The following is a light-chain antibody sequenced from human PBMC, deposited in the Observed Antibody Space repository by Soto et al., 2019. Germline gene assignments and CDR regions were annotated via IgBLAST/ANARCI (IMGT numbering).Light chain of an antibody. CDR3: QQYNSWPRT. CDR1: QSVSSN. Sequence: EMVMTQSPDTLSVSPGETATLSCRASQSVSSNLAWYQQKPGQAPRLLIYGASTRATGIPARFSGSGSGTEFTLTISSLQSEDFAVYYCQQYNSWPRTFGLGTKVDIK. J-gene: IGKJ1*01. CDR2: GAS. V-gene: IGKV3-15*01.